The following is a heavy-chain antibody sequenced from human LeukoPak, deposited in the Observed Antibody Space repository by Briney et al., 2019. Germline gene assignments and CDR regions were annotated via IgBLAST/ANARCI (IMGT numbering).Heavy chain of an antibody. CDR2: VYYNGNT. Sequence: SDTLSLTCTVSGGSISSSYDYWGWIRQPPGTGLEWIGSVYYNGNTYYNPSLKSRVTMSIETSKNQFSLNLKSVTAADTAIYYCARGLIVVVTAATTEWFDPWGQGTLVTVSS. J-gene: IGHJ5*02. D-gene: IGHD2-21*02. CDR1: GGSISSSYDY. V-gene: IGHV4-39*07. CDR3: ARGLIVVVTAATTEWFDP.